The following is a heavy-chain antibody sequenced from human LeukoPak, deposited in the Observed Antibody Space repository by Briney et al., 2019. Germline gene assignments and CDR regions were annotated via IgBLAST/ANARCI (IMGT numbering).Heavy chain of an antibody. CDR1: GFTFSSYG. CDR3: AKDPPFQNYDILTGYQTYFDY. Sequence: GTSLRLSCVASGFTFSSYGMHWVRQAPGKGLEWVAVISYDGSNKYYADSVKGRFTISRDNSKNTLYLQMNSLRAEDTAVYYCAKDPPFQNYDILTGYQTYFDYWGQGTLVTVSS. D-gene: IGHD3-9*01. J-gene: IGHJ4*02. CDR2: ISYDGSNK. V-gene: IGHV3-30*18.